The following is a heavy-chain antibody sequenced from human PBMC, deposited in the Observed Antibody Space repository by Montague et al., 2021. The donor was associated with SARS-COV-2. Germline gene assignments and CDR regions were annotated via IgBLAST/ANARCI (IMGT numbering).Heavy chain of an antibody. CDR2: IYSGGST. V-gene: IGHV3-53*04. D-gene: IGHD3-10*01. CDR3: ARDLTYGSGGSYYYYGMDV. Sequence: SLRLSCAASGFTVSSNYMSWVRQAPGKGLEWVSVIYSGGSTYYADSVKGRFTISRHNSKNTLYLQMNSLRAGDTAVYYCARDLTYGSGGSYYYYGMDVWGQGTTVTVSS. J-gene: IGHJ6*02. CDR1: GFTVSSNY.